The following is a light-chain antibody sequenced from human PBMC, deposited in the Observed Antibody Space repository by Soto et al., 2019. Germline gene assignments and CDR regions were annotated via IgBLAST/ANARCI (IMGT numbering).Light chain of an antibody. Sequence: EIVLTQSPGTLSLSPGERATPSCRASQSVSSSYLAWYQQKPSQAPRLLIYGASSRATGIPARFSGSGSGTEFTLTISSLQSEDFAVYYCQQYNNWPRTFGQGTKVDIK. CDR3: QQYNNWPRT. V-gene: IGKV3-15*01. CDR1: QSVSSSY. J-gene: IGKJ1*01. CDR2: GAS.